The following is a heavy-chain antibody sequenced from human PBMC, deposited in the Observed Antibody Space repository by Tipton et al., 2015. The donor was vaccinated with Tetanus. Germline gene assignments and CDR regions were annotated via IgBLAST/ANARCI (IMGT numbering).Heavy chain of an antibody. CDR1: GGSFSTYI. J-gene: IGHJ4*02. CDR2: INPVFGRI. Sequence: QLVQSGAEVKTPGSSVKVSCETSGGSFSTYITSWVRQAPGQGLEWMGSINPVFGRITYAQKFQGRLRITADRSTNTAHMSLSSLRSEDTAVYYCARVKGGTREYYAIKYWGQGTLVIVSS. D-gene: IGHD3-3*01. V-gene: IGHV1-69*06. CDR3: ARVKGGTREYYAIKY.